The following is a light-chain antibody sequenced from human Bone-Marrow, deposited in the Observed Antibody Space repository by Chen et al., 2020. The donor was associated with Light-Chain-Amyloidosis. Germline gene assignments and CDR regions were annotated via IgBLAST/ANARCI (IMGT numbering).Light chain of an antibody. V-gene: IGKV2-28*01. CDR2: LGS. Sequence: DSVMTQSPISLPVTPGEPASISCRSSQSLLHSNGYNYLDWYLQKPGQSPQLLIYLGSNRASGVPDRFSGSGSGTDFTLKISRVEAEDVGVYYCMQALQTPWTFGQGTKVEI. J-gene: IGKJ1*01. CDR1: QSLLHSNGYNY. CDR3: MQALQTPWT.